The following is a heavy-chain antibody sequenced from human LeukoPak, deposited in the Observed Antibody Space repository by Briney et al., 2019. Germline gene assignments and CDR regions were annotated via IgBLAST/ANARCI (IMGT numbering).Heavy chain of an antibody. Sequence: ASVKVSCKASGYTFTSYDINWVRQATGQGLEWMGWMNPNSGNTGYAQKFQGRVTMTRNTSISTAYMELSSLRSEDTAVYYCARGGQDIVATDYDYWGQRTLVTVSS. V-gene: IGHV1-8*01. J-gene: IGHJ4*02. D-gene: IGHD5-12*01. CDR2: MNPNSGNT. CDR1: GYTFTSYD. CDR3: ARGGQDIVATDYDY.